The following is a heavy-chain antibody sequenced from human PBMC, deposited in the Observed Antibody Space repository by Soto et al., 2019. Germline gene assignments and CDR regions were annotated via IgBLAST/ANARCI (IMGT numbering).Heavy chain of an antibody. CDR3: ARIEPYGSGSYSHNALDY. V-gene: IGHV2-70*11. CDR1: GFSLSTSGMC. Sequence: GPTLVNPTQTLTLTCTFSGFSLSTSGMCVSWIRQPPGKALEWLARIDWDDDKYYSTSLKTRLTISKDTSKNQVVLTMTNMAPVDTATYYCARIEPYGSGSYSHNALDYWGQGTLVTVSS. J-gene: IGHJ4*02. D-gene: IGHD3-10*01. CDR2: IDWDDDK.